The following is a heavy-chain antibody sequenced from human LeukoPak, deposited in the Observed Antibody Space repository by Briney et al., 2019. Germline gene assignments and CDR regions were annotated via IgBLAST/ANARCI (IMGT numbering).Heavy chain of an antibody. CDR1: GGSISSGGYY. CDR3: ARVHSSSPYYYYMDV. CDR2: IYHSGST. V-gene: IGHV4-30-2*01. J-gene: IGHJ6*03. D-gene: IGHD6-6*01. Sequence: SQTLSLTCTVSGGSISSGGYYWSWIRQPPGKGLEWIGYIYHSGSTYYNPSLKSRDTISVDRSKNQFSLKLSSVTAADTAVYYCARVHSSSPYYYYMDVWGKGTTVTVSS.